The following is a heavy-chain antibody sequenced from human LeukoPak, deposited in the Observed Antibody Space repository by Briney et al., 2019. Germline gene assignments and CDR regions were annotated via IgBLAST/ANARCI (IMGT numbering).Heavy chain of an antibody. V-gene: IGHV4-61*05. CDR1: GGSISSSSYY. Sequence: SETLSLTCTVSGGSISSSSYYWGWIRQPPGKGLEWIGHIYSSGNTNYNPSLKSRVTMSVDTSKSQFSLRLSSVTAADTAVYYCARFRDTVNIIDSWGQGTLVTVSS. J-gene: IGHJ4*02. CDR3: ARFRDTVNIIDS. D-gene: IGHD5-24*01. CDR2: IYSSGNT.